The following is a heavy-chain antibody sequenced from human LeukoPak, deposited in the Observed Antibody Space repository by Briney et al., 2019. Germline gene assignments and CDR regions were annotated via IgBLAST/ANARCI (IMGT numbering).Heavy chain of an antibody. Sequence: GGSLRLSCAASGFTVSSNYMSCVRQAPGKGLEWVSIIYTSDNTYYAVSVKGRFTISRDNSKNTLYLQMNSLRAEDTAVYYCATRRPDYGEHRPFLDIWGQGTMVTVSS. CDR1: GFTVSSNY. D-gene: IGHD4-17*01. V-gene: IGHV3-66*01. CDR2: IYTSDNT. CDR3: ATRRPDYGEHRPFLDI. J-gene: IGHJ3*02.